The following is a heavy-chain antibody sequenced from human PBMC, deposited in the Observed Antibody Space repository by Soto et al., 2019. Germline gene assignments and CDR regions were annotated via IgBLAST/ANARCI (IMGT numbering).Heavy chain of an antibody. CDR2: ISGSGIST. Sequence: DVQLLESGRGLVQPGGSLRLSCAASGFTFRSYAMSWVRQAPGKGLEWGSGISGSGISTHYADSVKGRFTVSRDNSKNTLSLPMNSLRAEDTAVYNCAKEPVGPDWYFDLWGRGTLVTVSS. CDR1: GFTFRSYA. V-gene: IGHV3-23*01. J-gene: IGHJ2*01. CDR3: AKEPVGPDWYFDL.